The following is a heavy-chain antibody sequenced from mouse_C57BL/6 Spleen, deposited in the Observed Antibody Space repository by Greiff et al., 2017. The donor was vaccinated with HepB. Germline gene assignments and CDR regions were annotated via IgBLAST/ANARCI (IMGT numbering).Heavy chain of an antibody. J-gene: IGHJ4*01. D-gene: IGHD2-1*01. CDR1: GFTFSDYG. CDR2: ISSGSSTI. V-gene: IGHV5-17*01. CDR3: AKPYGNYRSYYAMEY. Sequence: EVKLVESGGGLVKPGGSLKLSCAASGFTFSDYGMHWVRQAPEKGLEWVAYISSGSSTIYYADTVKGRFTISRDNAKNTLFLQMTSLMSEDTAMYYCAKPYGNYRSYYAMEYWGQGTTVTVSS.